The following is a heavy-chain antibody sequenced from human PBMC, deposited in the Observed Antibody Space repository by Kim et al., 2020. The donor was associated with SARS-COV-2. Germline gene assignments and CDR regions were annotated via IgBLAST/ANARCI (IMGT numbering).Heavy chain of an antibody. CDR1: GFTFSNAW. V-gene: IGHV3-15*01. D-gene: IGHD3-3*01. Sequence: GGSLRLSCAASGFTFSNAWMSWVRQAPGKGLEWVGRIKSKTDGGTTDYAAPVKGRFTISRDDSKNTLYLQMNSLKTEDTAVYYCTTSDYDFWSGYSGFDYWGQGTLVTVSS. CDR3: TTSDYDFWSGYSGFDY. J-gene: IGHJ4*02. CDR2: IKSKTDGGTT.